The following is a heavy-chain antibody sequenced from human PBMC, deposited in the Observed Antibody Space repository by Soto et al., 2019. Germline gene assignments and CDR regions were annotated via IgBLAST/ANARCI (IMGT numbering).Heavy chain of an antibody. CDR1: GFSFSGYG. V-gene: IGHV3-33*01. CDR3: ARTLGDFDY. Sequence: QVQLVESGGGVVQPGRSQRLSCAASGFSFSGYGMHWVRQAPGKGLEWVAGIWHDRTNKYYADSVKDRFTISRDNSKNTLYLQMNSLRVEDTAVYYCARTLGDFDYWGQGTLVTVSS. J-gene: IGHJ4*02. CDR2: IWHDRTNK. D-gene: IGHD1-26*01.